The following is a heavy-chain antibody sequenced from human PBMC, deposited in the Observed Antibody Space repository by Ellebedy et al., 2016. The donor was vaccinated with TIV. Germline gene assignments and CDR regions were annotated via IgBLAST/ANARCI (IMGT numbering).Heavy chain of an antibody. Sequence: GESLKISCAASGFTFSDYYMSWIRQAPGKGLEWVSVIYSGGSTYYADSVKGRFTISRDNSKNTLYLQMNSLRAEDTAVYYCARDLCYYDSSGYYFPPCNWFDPWGQGTLVTVSS. CDR1: GFTFSDYY. V-gene: IGHV3-66*01. D-gene: IGHD3-22*01. CDR2: IYSGGST. CDR3: ARDLCYYDSSGYYFPPCNWFDP. J-gene: IGHJ5*02.